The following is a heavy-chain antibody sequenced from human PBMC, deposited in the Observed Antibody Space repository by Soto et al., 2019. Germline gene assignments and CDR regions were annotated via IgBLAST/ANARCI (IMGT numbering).Heavy chain of an antibody. D-gene: IGHD3-22*01. CDR3: ARDQGDSSGNHFEFYYYYGMDV. J-gene: IGHJ6*02. CDR2: INSSGSSI. V-gene: IGHV3-48*03. Sequence: GGSLRLSCTASGFSFSIFEMNWVRQAPGKGLEWVSYINSSGSSIYYADSVKGRFTISRDNAKNSLYLQMNSLRVEDTAVYYCARDQGDSSGNHFEFYYYYGMDVWGQGTTVTVSS. CDR1: GFSFSIFE.